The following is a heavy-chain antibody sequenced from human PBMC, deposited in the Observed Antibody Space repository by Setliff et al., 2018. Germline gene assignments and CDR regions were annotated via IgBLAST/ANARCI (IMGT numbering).Heavy chain of an antibody. D-gene: IGHD3-10*01. V-gene: IGHV1-69*08. CDR3: ARWTYYGSGSLLKLYYYMDV. J-gene: IGHJ6*03. Sequence: SVKVSCKASGGTFSIYTISWVRQAPGQGLEWMGRIIPIFGTANYAQKFQGRVTITADKSTSTAYMELSSLRSEDTAVYYCARWTYYGSGSLLKLYYYMDVWGKGTTVTVSS. CDR2: IIPIFGTA. CDR1: GGTFSIYT.